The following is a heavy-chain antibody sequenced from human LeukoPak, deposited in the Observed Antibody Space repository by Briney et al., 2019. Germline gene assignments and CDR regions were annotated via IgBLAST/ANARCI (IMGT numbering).Heavy chain of an antibody. V-gene: IGHV3-7*01. J-gene: IGHJ6*02. CDR2: IKQDGSER. D-gene: IGHD2-15*01. Sequence: GGSLRLSCTASGFTFGDYAMSWFRQAPGKGLEWVANIKQDGSERYYVDSVKGRFTISRDNAKNSLYLQMNSLRAEDTAVYYCARGFDMAYYYYGMDVWGQGTTVTVSS. CDR1: GFTFGDYA. CDR3: ARGFDMAYYYYGMDV.